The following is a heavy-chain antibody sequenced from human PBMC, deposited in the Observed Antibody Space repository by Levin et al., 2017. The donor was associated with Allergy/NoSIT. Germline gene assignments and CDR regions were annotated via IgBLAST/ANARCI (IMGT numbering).Heavy chain of an antibody. CDR2: TYYRSKWYN. V-gene: IGHV6-1*01. D-gene: IGHD6-19*01. J-gene: IGHJ6*02. CDR3: ARGRGIAVAGRYYYYGMDV. Sequence: SQTLSLTCAISGDSVSSNSAAWNWIRQSPSRGLEWLGRTYYRSKWYNDYAVSVKSRITINPDTSKNQFSLQLNSVTPEDTAVYYCARGRGIAVAGRYYYYGMDVWGQGTTVTVSS. CDR1: GDSVSSNSAA.